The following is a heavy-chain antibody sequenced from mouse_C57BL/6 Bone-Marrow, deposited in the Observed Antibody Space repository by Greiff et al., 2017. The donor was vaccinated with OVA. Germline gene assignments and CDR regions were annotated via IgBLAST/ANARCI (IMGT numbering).Heavy chain of an antibody. CDR1: GYAFSSYW. V-gene: IGHV1-80*01. CDR3: ARKGSRGWYFDV. J-gene: IGHJ1*03. Sequence: QVQLQQSGAELVKPGASVKISCKASGYAFSSYWMNWVKQRPGKGLEWIGQIYPGDGDTNYNGKFKGKATLTADKSSSTAYMQLSSLTSEDSAVYVCARKGSRGWYFDVWGTGTTVTVSS. CDR2: IYPGDGDT. D-gene: IGHD1-1*01.